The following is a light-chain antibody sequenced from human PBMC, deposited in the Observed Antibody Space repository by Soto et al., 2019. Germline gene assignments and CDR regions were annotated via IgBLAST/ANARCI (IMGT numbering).Light chain of an antibody. CDR1: QSAGNF. Sequence: EILMTQSPATLSVSQWETASLSCRASQSAGNFLAWYQQKPGQAPRLLIYGASTRASDIPARFSGSGSGTEFTLTISSLQSEDFAVYFCQKYGGSPPWTFGQGTKVDI. CDR2: GAS. J-gene: IGKJ1*01. V-gene: IGKV3-15*01. CDR3: QKYGGSPPWT.